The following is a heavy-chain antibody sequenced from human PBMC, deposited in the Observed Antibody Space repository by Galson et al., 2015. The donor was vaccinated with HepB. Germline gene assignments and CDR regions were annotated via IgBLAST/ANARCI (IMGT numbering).Heavy chain of an antibody. J-gene: IGHJ4*02. V-gene: IGHV3-23*01. CDR1: GFTFSSYA. Sequence: SLRLSCAASGFTFSSYAMSWVRQVPGKGLEWVSAISGTGGSTYYTDSVKGRFTISRDNSKNTLYLQMNSLRAEDTAVYYCAKERVYCGGDCQWDYFDYWGQGTLVAVSS. D-gene: IGHD2-21*02. CDR3: AKERVYCGGDCQWDYFDY. CDR2: ISGTGGST.